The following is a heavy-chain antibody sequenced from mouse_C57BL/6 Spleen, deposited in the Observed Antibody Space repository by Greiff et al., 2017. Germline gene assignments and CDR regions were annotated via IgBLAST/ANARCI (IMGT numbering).Heavy chain of an antibody. CDR1: GYAFTNYL. CDR2: FNPGSGGT. Sequence: QVQLQQSGAELVRPGTSVKVSCKASGYAFTNYLLEWVKQRPGQGLDWIGVFNPGSGGTNYNEKFKGKATLTADKSSSTAYMQLSSLTSEDSAVYFCARREGSSFAYWGQGTLVTVSA. V-gene: IGHV1-54*01. J-gene: IGHJ3*01. CDR3: ARREGSSFAY.